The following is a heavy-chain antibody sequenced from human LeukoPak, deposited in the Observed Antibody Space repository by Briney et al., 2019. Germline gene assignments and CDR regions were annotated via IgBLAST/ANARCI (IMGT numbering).Heavy chain of an antibody. CDR1: GFIFDDYV. D-gene: IGHD3-3*01. J-gene: IGHJ4*02. CDR2: ITWNGGST. V-gene: IGHV3-20*04. CDR3: ARNPASGYSVFDY. Sequence: PGGSLRLSCAASGFIFDDYVMSWVRQAPGRGLEWVSVITWNGGSTSYADSVKGRFTISRDNAKNSLYLQMNSLRAEDTAVYYCARNPASGYSVFDYWGQGTLVTVSS.